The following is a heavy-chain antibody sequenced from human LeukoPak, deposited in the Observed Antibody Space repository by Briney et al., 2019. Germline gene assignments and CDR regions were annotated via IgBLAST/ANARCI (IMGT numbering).Heavy chain of an antibody. CDR1: GGSISSGSYY. V-gene: IGHV4-61*02. Sequence: SETLSLTCTVSGGSISSGSYYWSWIRQPAGKGLEWIGRIYTSGSTNCNPSLKSRVTISVDTSKNQFSLKLSSVTAADTAVYYCAREVVTMVRGVIITGYYYYYMDVWGKGTTVTISS. CDR2: IYTSGST. D-gene: IGHD3-10*01. CDR3: AREVVTMVRGVIITGYYYYYMDV. J-gene: IGHJ6*03.